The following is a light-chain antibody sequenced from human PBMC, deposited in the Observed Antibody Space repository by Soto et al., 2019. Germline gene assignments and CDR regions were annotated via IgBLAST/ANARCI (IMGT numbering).Light chain of an antibody. CDR3: QQYSSSRT. J-gene: IGKJ1*01. V-gene: IGKV3-20*01. CDR1: QSVSSNH. CDR2: GGS. Sequence: DIVLTQSPGTLSLSPGDTATLSCRASQSVSSNHLAWYPQKPGQAPRLLIYGGSSRATGIPVRFSGSGSETDFTLTITRLEPEDFAVYYCQQYSSSRTFGQGTKVDIK.